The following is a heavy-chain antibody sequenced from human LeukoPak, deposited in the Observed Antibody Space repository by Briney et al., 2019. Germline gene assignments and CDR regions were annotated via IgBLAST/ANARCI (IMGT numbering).Heavy chain of an antibody. Sequence: GGSLRLSCAASGFTSSSYAMSWVRQAPGKGLEWVSAISGSGGSTYYADSVKGRFTISRDNSKNTLYLQMNSLRAEDTAVYYCAKSTGYSSGWSSDYWGQGTLVTVSS. D-gene: IGHD6-19*01. CDR3: AKSTGYSSGWSSDY. CDR1: GFTSSSYA. V-gene: IGHV3-23*01. J-gene: IGHJ4*02. CDR2: ISGSGGST.